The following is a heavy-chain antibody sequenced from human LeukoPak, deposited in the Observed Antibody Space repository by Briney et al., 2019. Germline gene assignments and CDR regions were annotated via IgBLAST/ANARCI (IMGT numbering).Heavy chain of an antibody. J-gene: IGHJ4*02. CDR1: GFTFNDYA. CDR3: ARDIGGGQAGPDY. CDR2: ISWNSGRR. Sequence: PGGSLRLSCAASGFTFNDYAMHWVRQAPGKGLEWVSGISWNSGRRGYADSVKGRFTVSRDNAKNSLYLQTNSLKVEDTALYYCARDIGGGQAGPDYWGQGTLVTVSP. V-gene: IGHV3-9*01. D-gene: IGHD2-15*01.